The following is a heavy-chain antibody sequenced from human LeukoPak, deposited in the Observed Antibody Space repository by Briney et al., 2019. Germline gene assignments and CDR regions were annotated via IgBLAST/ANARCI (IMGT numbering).Heavy chain of an antibody. D-gene: IGHD3-22*01. V-gene: IGHV1-46*01. CDR3: ARESSPTGFITMIVVAPLAPDY. CDR2: INPSGGST. CDR1: GYTFTSYY. J-gene: IGHJ4*02. Sequence: ASVKVSCKASGYTFTSYYTHWVRQAPGQGLEWMGIINPSGGSTSYAQKFQGRVTMTRDKSTSTVYMELSSLRSEDTAVYYCARESSPTGFITMIVVAPLAPDYWGQGTLVTVSS.